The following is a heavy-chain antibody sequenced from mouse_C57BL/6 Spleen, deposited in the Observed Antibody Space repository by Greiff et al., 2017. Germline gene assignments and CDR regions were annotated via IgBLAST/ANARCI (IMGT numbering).Heavy chain of an antibody. J-gene: IGHJ2*01. Sequence: QVQLQQPGAELVRPGTSVKLSCKASGYTFTSYWMHWVKQRPGQGLEWIGVIDPSDSYTNYNQKFKGKATLTVDTSSSTAYMQLSSLTSEDSAVYSCARRDGTYYFDYWGQGTTLTVSS. CDR1: GYTFTSYW. CDR2: IDPSDSYT. D-gene: IGHD2-1*01. V-gene: IGHV1-59*01. CDR3: ARRDGTYYFDY.